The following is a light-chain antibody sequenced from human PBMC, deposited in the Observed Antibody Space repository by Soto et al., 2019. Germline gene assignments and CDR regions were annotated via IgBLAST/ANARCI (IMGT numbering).Light chain of an antibody. Sequence: DIVMTQSPDSLAVSLGERATINCKSSQSVLYSSSKKNYLAWYRQKTGQPLQLLIYWASTRESGVPDRISGSGSGSDFTLTISSLQAEDVAVYYCQQYYSTPPTFGQGTKLEIK. V-gene: IGKV4-1*01. CDR3: QQYYSTPPT. J-gene: IGKJ2*01. CDR1: QSVLYSSSKKNY. CDR2: WAS.